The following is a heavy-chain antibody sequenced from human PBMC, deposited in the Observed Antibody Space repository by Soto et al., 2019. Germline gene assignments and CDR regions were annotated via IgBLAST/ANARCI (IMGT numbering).Heavy chain of an antibody. CDR3: VILVGVGATNAFDI. D-gene: IGHD1-26*01. Sequence: EVQLLESGGGLVQPGGSLRLSCAASGFTFSSYAMSWVRQAPGKGLEWVSAISGSGGSTYYADSVKGRFTISRDNSKNTLYLQMNSLRAKNTAVYYCVILVGVGATNAFDIWGQGTMVTVSS. CDR2: ISGSGGST. V-gene: IGHV3-23*01. J-gene: IGHJ3*02. CDR1: GFTFSSYA.